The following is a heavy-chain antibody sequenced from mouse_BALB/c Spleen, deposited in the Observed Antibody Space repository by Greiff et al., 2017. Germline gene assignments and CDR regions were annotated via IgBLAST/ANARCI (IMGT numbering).Heavy chain of an antibody. Sequence: DVMLVESGGGLVKPGGSLKLSCAASGFTFSSYAMSWVRQTPEKRLEWVASISSGGSTYYPDSVKGRFTISRDNARNILYLQMSSLRSEDTAMYYCARDFMDYWGQGTSVTVSS. CDR1: GFTFSSYA. V-gene: IGHV5-6-5*01. CDR3: ARDFMDY. CDR2: ISSGGST. J-gene: IGHJ4*01.